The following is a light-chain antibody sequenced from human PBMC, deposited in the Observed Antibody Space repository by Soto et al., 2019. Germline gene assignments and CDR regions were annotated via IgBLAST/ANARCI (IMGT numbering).Light chain of an antibody. V-gene: IGLV2-14*03. CDR1: SSDVGGYNY. J-gene: IGLJ1*01. CDR3: SSYTSSSTYV. Sequence: QSALTQPASVSGSPGQSIAISCTGTSSDVGGYNYVSWYQQHPGKAPKLMIYDVTNRPSGVSNRFSGSKSGNTASLTISGLQAEDEADYHCSSYTSSSTYVFGTGTQLTVL. CDR2: DVT.